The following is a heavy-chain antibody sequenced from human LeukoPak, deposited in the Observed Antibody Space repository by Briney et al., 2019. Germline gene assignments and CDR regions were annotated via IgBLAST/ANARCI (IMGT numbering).Heavy chain of an antibody. CDR2: ISGSGGST. D-gene: IGHD1-7*01. Sequence: PGGSLRLSCAASGFTFSSYAMSWVRQAPGKGLEWVSAISGSGGSTYYADSVKGRFTVSRDNSKNTLYLQMNSLRAEDTAVYYCAKDPKGELRPMGWFDPWGQGTLVTVSS. V-gene: IGHV3-23*01. CDR3: AKDPKGELRPMGWFDP. CDR1: GFTFSSYA. J-gene: IGHJ5*02.